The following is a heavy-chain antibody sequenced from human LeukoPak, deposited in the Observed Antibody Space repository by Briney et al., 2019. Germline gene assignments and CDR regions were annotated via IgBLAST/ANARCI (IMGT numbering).Heavy chain of an antibody. CDR1: GGSISSGGYY. CDR3: ARGGDRRGFDY. V-gene: IGHV4-31*03. Sequence: SQTLSLTCIVSGGSISSGGYYWSWIRQHPGKGLEWIGYIYDSGTTYYNPPLKSRVSISVDTSKNQFSLKLSSVTAADTAVYYCARGGDRRGFDYWGQGTLVTVSS. CDR2: IYDSGTT. J-gene: IGHJ4*02. D-gene: IGHD1-14*01.